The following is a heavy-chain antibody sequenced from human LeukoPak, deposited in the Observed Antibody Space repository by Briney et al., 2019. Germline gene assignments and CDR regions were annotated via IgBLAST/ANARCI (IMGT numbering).Heavy chain of an antibody. CDR1: GFTFSSYS. V-gene: IGHV3-21*04. J-gene: IGHJ1*01. D-gene: IGHD2-21*02. Sequence: GGSLRLSCAASGFTFSSYSMNWVRQAPGKGLEWVSSISSSSSYIYYADSVKGRFTVSRDNSKNTLYLQMNSLRAEDTAVYYCAKEPYCGGDCYSRYFQHWGQGTLVTVSS. CDR3: AKEPYCGGDCYSRYFQH. CDR2: ISSSSSYI.